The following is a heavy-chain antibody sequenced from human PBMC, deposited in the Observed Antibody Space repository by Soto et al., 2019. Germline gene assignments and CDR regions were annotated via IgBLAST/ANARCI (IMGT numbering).Heavy chain of an antibody. CDR3: VRDGTKTLRDWFDP. V-gene: IGHV4-4*07. CDR1: GASISGFY. CDR2: IYATGTT. J-gene: IGHJ5*02. D-gene: IGHD1-1*01. Sequence: SETLSLTCTVSGASISGFYWSWIRKSTGKGLEWIGRIYATGTTDYNPSLKSRVMTSVDTSKKQFSLKLRSVTAADTAVYYCVRDGTKTLRDWFDPWGQGISVTVSS.